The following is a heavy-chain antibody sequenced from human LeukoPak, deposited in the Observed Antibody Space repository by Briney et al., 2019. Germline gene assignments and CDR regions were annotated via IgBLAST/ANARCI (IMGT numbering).Heavy chain of an antibody. CDR3: ARAYYDILTGDDDAFDI. D-gene: IGHD3-9*01. Sequence: GGSLRLSCAASGFTFSSYSMNWVRQAPGKGLEWVSSISSSSSYIYYADSVKGRFTISRDNAKNSLYLQMNSLRAEDTAVYYCARAYYDILTGDDDAFDIWGQGTMVTVSS. V-gene: IGHV3-21*01. J-gene: IGHJ3*02. CDR2: ISSSSSYI. CDR1: GFTFSSYS.